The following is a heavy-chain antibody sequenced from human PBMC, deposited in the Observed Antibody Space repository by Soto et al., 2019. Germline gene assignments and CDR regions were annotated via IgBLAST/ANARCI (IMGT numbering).Heavy chain of an antibody. CDR2: IYYSGSN. J-gene: IGHJ4*02. D-gene: IGHD2-15*01. CDR1: GASISSADYY. CDR3: ARVVGCTGGSCFFDYFDY. V-gene: IGHV4-30-4*01. Sequence: LSLTCTVSGASISSADYYWSWIRQPPGEGLEWIGYIYYSGSNYYNPSLKSRVTISVDTSKNQFSLKLSSVTAADTAVYYCARVVGCTGGSCFFDYFDYWGQGALVTVSS.